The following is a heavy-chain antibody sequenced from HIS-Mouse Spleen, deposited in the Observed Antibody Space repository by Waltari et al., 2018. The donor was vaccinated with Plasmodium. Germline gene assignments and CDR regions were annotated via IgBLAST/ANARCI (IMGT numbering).Heavy chain of an antibody. CDR1: GGTFSSYA. D-gene: IGHD1-1*01. CDR2: IIPILGIA. CDR3: AGDYLAGTHSLDAFDI. V-gene: IGHV1-69*04. Sequence: QVQLVQSGAEVKKPGSSVKVSCKASGGTFSSYAISWVRQAPGQGLEWMGRIIPILGIANYAQKFQGRVTITADKSTSTAYMELSSLRSEDTAVYYCAGDYLAGTHSLDAFDIWGQGTMVTVSS. J-gene: IGHJ3*02.